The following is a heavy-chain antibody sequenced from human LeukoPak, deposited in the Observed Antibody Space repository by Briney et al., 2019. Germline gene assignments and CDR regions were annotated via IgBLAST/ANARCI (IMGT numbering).Heavy chain of an antibody. CDR2: ISGSGGTT. CDR3: ANSPYSSGWYDFDY. CDR1: GFTFSSYA. Sequence: GGSLRLSCAVSGFTFSSYAMSWVRQAPGKGLEWVSSISGSGGTTYYADSVKGRSTISRDNSKNTLYLQMNSLRAEDTAVYYCANSPYSSGWYDFDYWGQGTLVTVSS. V-gene: IGHV3-23*01. J-gene: IGHJ4*02. D-gene: IGHD6-19*01.